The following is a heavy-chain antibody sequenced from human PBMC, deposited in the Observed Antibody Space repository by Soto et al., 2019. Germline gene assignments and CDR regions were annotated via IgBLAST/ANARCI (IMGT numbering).Heavy chain of an antibody. CDR2: ISGSGGST. D-gene: IGHD6-13*01. V-gene: IGHV3-23*01. CDR3: AKGLLNGRWYAAD. Sequence: GGSLRLSCAASGFTFSSYALSWVRQAPGKGLEWVSAISGSGGSTYYADSVKGRFTISRDNSRSTVYLQMNSLRVEDTAVYYCAKGLLNGRWYAADWGQGTLVTVSS. J-gene: IGHJ4*02. CDR1: GFTFSSYA.